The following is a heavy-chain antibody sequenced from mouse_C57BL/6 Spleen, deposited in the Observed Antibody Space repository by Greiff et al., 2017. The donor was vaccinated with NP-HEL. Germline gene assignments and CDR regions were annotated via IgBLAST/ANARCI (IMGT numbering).Heavy chain of an antibody. D-gene: IGHD2-4*01. J-gene: IGHJ4*01. CDR2: IDPSDSET. CDR3: ARGEVDYDGYAMDY. V-gene: IGHV1-52*01. CDR1: GYTFTSYW. Sequence: QVQLQQPGAELVRPGSSVKLSCKASGYTFTSYWMHWVKQRPIQGLEWIGNIDPSDSETHYNQKFKDKATLTVDKSSSTAYMQLSSLASEDSAVYYCARGEVDYDGYAMDYWGQGTSVTVSS.